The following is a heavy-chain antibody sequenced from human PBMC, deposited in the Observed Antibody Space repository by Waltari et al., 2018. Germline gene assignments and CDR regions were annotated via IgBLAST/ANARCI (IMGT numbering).Heavy chain of an antibody. CDR3: ARTSLRSHSFDY. J-gene: IGHJ4*02. D-gene: IGHD1-26*01. CDR2: INPNSGVT. V-gene: IGHV1-2*06. Sequence: QVQLVQSGAEVKKPGASVKVSCKASGYTFTGYYMHWVRQAPGQGLEWMGRINPNSGVTNYAQKFQGRVTMTRDTSISTAYMELSRLRSDDTAVYYCARTSLRSHSFDYWGQGTLVTVSS. CDR1: GYTFTGYY.